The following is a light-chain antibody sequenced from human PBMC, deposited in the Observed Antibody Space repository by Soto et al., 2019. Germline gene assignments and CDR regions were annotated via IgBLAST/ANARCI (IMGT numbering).Light chain of an antibody. V-gene: IGLV2-23*01. CDR1: SGFVGSFSL. CDR2: EGH. J-gene: IGLJ1*01. CDR3: CLYIGATTYV. Sequence: QSALAQPASVSGAPGQSITISCTGTSGFVGSFSLVSWYQQHPGKASRVMISEGHRRPSGVADRFARATSINTATLTSPGFQADDEADYFCCLYIGATTYVFGAGTKVTV.